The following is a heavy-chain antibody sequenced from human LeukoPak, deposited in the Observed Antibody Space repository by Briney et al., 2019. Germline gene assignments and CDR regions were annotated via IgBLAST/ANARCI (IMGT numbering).Heavy chain of an antibody. CDR1: GGSISSGDYY. Sequence: SETLSLTCTVSGGSISSGDYYWSWVRQPPGKGLEWIGYIYYSGSTYYNPPLKSRVTISVDTSKNQFSLKLSSVTAADTAVYYCARFFGEITIFGVVTYNWFDPWGQGTLVTVSS. J-gene: IGHJ5*02. CDR3: ARFFGEITIFGVVTYNWFDP. D-gene: IGHD3-3*01. CDR2: IYYSGST. V-gene: IGHV4-30-4*08.